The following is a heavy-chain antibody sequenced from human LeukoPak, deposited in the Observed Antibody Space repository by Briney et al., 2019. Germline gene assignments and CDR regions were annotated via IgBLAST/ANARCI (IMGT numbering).Heavy chain of an antibody. CDR3: ARQGTYLGDY. D-gene: IGHD3-16*01. CDR2: IDHSGGT. Sequence: PSETLSLTCGVYGGSFSGYYWSWIRQAPGKGLEWIGEIDHSGGTNYNPSLKSRVTMSLDTSKYQFSLNVTSVTAADTAVYYCARQGTYLGDYWGQGTLVTVSS. V-gene: IGHV4-34*01. CDR1: GGSFSGYY. J-gene: IGHJ4*02.